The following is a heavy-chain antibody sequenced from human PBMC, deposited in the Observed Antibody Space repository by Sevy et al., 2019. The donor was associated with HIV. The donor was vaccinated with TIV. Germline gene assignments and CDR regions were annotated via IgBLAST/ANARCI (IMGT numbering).Heavy chain of an antibody. CDR3: ARSGSHFDY. V-gene: IGHV3-72*01. D-gene: IGHD1-26*01. CDR2: SRNKANGYTT. CDR1: GFTFSDHY. Sequence: GESLKISCAASGFTFSDHYMDWVRQAPGKGLEWVGRSRNKANGYTTEYAASVKGRFSVSRDDSKNSLYLQMNYLKTEDTAVYHCARSGSHFDYWGQGTLVTVSS. J-gene: IGHJ4*02.